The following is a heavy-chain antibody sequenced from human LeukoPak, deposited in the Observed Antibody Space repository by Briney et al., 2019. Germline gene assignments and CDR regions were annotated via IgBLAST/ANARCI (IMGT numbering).Heavy chain of an antibody. CDR2: ISSSSSTI. V-gene: IGHV3-48*01. J-gene: IGHJ4*02. Sequence: GGSLRLSCAASGFTFSSYSMNWVRQAPGKGLEWVSYISSSSSTIYYADSVKGRFTISRDNAKNSLYLQMNSLRAEDTAVYYCALHGDYGPLDYWGQGTLVTVSS. CDR3: ALHGDYGPLDY. CDR1: GFTFSSYS. D-gene: IGHD4-17*01.